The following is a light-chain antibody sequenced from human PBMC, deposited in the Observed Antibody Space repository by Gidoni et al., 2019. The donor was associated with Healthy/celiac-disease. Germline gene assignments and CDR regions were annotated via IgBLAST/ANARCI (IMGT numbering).Light chain of an antibody. Sequence: DIQMTQSPSSLSASVGDRVTITCQASQDISNYLNWYQQKPGKDPKLLIYDASNLETGVPSRFIGSGSGTDFTFTISSLQPEDIATYYCQQYDNLPRRTFGQGTKLEIK. CDR1: QDISNY. V-gene: IGKV1-33*01. J-gene: IGKJ2*01. CDR3: QQYDNLPRRT. CDR2: DAS.